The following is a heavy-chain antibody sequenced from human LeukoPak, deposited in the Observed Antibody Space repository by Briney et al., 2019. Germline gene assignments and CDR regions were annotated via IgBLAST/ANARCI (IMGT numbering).Heavy chain of an antibody. CDR3: ARDGTVVVPAAISTYNWFDP. CDR1: GYTFTSYY. D-gene: IGHD2-2*02. V-gene: IGHV1-46*01. J-gene: IGHJ5*02. CDR2: INPSGGST. Sequence: ASVKVSCKASGYTFTSYYMHWVRQAPGQGLEWMGIINPSGGSTSYAQKFQGRVTTTRDTSTSTVYMELSSLRSEDTAVYYCARDGTVVVPAAISTYNWFDPWGQGTLVTVSS.